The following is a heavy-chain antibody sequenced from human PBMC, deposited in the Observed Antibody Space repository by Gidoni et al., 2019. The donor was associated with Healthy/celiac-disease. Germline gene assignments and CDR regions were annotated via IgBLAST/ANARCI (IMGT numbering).Heavy chain of an antibody. V-gene: IGHV3-33*01. D-gene: IGHD6-19*01. J-gene: IGHJ4*02. Sequence: QVQLVESGGGVVQPGRSLRLSCAASGFTFSSYGMHWVRQAPGKGLEWVAVRWYDGSNKYYADSVKGRFTISRDNSKNTLYLQMNSLRAEDTAVYYCARGEWLELDYWGQGTLVTVSS. CDR1: GFTFSSYG. CDR3: ARGEWLELDY. CDR2: RWYDGSNK.